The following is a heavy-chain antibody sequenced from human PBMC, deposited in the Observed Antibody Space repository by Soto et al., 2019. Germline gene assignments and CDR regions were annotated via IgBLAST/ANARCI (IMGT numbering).Heavy chain of an antibody. CDR1: GGSISSSSYY. V-gene: IGHV4-39*01. CDR2: IYYSGST. J-gene: IGHJ5*02. D-gene: IGHD6-6*01. Sequence: PSETLSLTCTVSGGSISSSSYYWGWIRQPPGKGLEWIGSIYYSGSTYYNPSLKSRVTISVDTSKNQFSLKLSSVTAADTAVYYCARRLREQLRSSFDPWGQGTLVTVSS. CDR3: ARRLREQLRSSFDP.